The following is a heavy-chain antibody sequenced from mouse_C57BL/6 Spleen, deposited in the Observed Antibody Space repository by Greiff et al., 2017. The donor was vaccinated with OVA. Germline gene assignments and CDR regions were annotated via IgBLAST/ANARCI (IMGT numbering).Heavy chain of an antibody. CDR3: ARNTQLRRSPYYAMDY. Sequence: QVQLQQSGPELVKPGASVKISCKASGYAFSSSWMNWVKQRPGKGLEWIGRIYPGDGDTNYNGKFKGKATLTADKSSSTAYMQLSSLTSEDSAVYFCARNTQLRRSPYYAMDYWGQGTSVTVSS. CDR1: GYAFSSSW. D-gene: IGHD3-2*02. CDR2: IYPGDGDT. V-gene: IGHV1-82*01. J-gene: IGHJ4*01.